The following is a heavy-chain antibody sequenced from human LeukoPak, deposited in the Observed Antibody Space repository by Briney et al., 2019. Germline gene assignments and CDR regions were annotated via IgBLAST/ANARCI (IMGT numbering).Heavy chain of an antibody. CDR2: ISGSGGTT. D-gene: IGHD3-10*02. CDR1: GFTFSSYA. V-gene: IGHV3-23*01. Sequence: GGSLRLSCVASGFTFSSYAMTWVRQAPGKGLEWVSAISGSGGTTYYADSVKGRFTISRDNAKNSLYLQMNSLRAEDTAVYYCAELGITMIGGVWGKGTTVTISS. J-gene: IGHJ6*04. CDR3: AELGITMIGGV.